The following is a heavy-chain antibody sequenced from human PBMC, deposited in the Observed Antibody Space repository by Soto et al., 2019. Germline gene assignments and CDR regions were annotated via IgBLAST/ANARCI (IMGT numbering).Heavy chain of an antibody. J-gene: IGHJ5*02. CDR1: GFTFSTHA. D-gene: IGHD4-17*01. CDR3: ARGLVGDYGLRWFDP. CDR2: ISGGGVTT. Sequence: EVQLLESGGDLVQPGGSLRLSCTASGFTFSTHAMTWVRQAPGKGLEWVSAISGGGVTTYSADSVKGRFTISRDKFKNTPYLQMTSLRVPDMGVCYCARGLVGDYGLRWFDPWGQGTLVSVSS. V-gene: IGHV3-23*01.